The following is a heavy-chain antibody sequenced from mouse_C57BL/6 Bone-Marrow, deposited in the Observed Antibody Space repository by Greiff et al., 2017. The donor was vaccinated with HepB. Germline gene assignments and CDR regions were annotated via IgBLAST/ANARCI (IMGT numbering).Heavy chain of an antibody. V-gene: IGHV1-39*01. D-gene: IGHD1-2*01. CDR1: GYSFTDYN. Sequence: VQLKESGPGLVKPGASVKISCKASGYSFTDYNMNWVQQSTGKSLEWIGVISPNYGTTSYTQKFKGKATFTVDQSSSTAYMQLNSLTSDDSAVYYCARSAGYYARDYWGQGTSVTVSS. J-gene: IGHJ4*01. CDR2: ISPNYGTT. CDR3: ARSAGYYARDY.